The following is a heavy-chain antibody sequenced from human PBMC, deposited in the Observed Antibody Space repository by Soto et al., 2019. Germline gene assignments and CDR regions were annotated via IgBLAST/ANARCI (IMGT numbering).Heavy chain of an antibody. CDR2: IYYSGRT. V-gene: IGHV4-59*01. CDR3: ARGNDILTYYYNCMDV. Sequence: SETLSLPCTPAAGSISSYHWSWIRQPPGKGQEWIGYIYYSGRTHYNPSLKSRVTISVDTSKNQFSLKLSSVTAADTAVYYCARGNDILTYYYNCMDVWGQGTTVTVAS. D-gene: IGHD3-9*01. J-gene: IGHJ6*02. CDR1: AGSISSYH.